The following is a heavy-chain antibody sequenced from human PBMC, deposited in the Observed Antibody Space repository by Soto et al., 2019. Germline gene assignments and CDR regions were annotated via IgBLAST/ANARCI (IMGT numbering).Heavy chain of an antibody. D-gene: IGHD5-12*01. CDR1: GYSFTSYW. CDR3: ARHPPYSGYDFGYYYYYGMDV. CDR2: IDPSDSYT. Sequence: EVQLVQSGAEVKKPGESLRISCKGSGYSFTSYWISWVRQMPGKGLEWMGRIDPSDSYTNYSPSFQGHVTISADKYISTAYLQWSSLKASDTAMYYCARHPPYSGYDFGYYYYYGMDVWGQGTTVTVSS. V-gene: IGHV5-10-1*03. J-gene: IGHJ6*02.